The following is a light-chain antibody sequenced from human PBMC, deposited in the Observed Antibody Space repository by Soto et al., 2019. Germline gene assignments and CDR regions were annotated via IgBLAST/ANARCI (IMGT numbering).Light chain of an antibody. CDR1: SSNIGNNY. J-gene: IGLJ2*01. CDR3: GTCNSSLSADVV. CDR2: DNN. Sequence: QSVLTQPPSVSAAPGQTVTISCSGSSSNIGNNYVSWYQQLPGTAPKLLIYDNNKRPSGIPDRFSGSKSGTSAPLVITGLQTGDEADYYCGTCNSSLSADVVFGGGTKVTVL. V-gene: IGLV1-51*01.